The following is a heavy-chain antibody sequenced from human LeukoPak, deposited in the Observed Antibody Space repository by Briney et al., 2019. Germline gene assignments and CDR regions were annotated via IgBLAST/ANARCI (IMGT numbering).Heavy chain of an antibody. Sequence: GGSLRLSCAASGFTFSNYAMSWVRQAPGKGLEWVSTISGSGGDAYYADSVRGRFTISRDNSRSTLFLQMNSLRAEDTAVYYCAVRGGRLDYWGQGTLSPSP. J-gene: IGHJ4*02. CDR2: ISGSGGDA. CDR3: AVRGGRLDY. V-gene: IGHV3-23*01. CDR1: GFTFSNYA. D-gene: IGHD3-10*02.